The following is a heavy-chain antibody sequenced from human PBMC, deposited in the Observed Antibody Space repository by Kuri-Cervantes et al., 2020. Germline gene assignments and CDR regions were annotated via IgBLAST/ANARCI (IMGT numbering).Heavy chain of an antibody. CDR1: GGSISSYY. CDR3: ARYKPVRGVLYGMDV. V-gene: IGHV4-59*13. J-gene: IGHJ6*02. Sequence: SETLSLTCTVSGGSISSYYWNWIRQPPGKGLEWIGYMSYSGTTNYNPSLQSRVTMSVDTSKNQFSLKLSSVTAADTAVYYCARYKPVRGVLYGMDVWGQGTTVTVSS. CDR2: MSYSGTT. D-gene: IGHD3-10*01.